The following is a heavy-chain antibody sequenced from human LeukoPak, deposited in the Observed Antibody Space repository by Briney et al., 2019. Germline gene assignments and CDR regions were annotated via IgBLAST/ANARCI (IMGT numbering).Heavy chain of an antibody. CDR1: GGSISSYY. CDR2: IYCGGST. D-gene: IGHD1-26*01. CDR3: ARVLFVGTYAFDI. V-gene: IGHV4-59*01. J-gene: IGHJ3*02. Sequence: SQTLPLTCTVSGGSISSYYWSWIRQPPGKGLEWIGYIYCGGSTNYNPSLKSRVTISVDTSKNQFSLKLSSVTAADTAVYYCARVLFVGTYAFDIWGQGTMVTVSS.